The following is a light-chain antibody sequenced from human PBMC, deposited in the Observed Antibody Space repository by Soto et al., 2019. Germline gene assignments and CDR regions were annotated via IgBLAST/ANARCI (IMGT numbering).Light chain of an antibody. CDR3: QSYDTCLRVL. V-gene: IGLV1-40*01. CDR1: RSNIGSGFD. Sequence: QSVLTQPPSVSGAPGQSVIISCTGSRSNIGSGFDVHWYQQLPGTAPKLLIFGSNYRPSGVPDRFSGSKSGSSASLAITDLQPEDEADYFCQSYDTCLRVLFGGGTKLTVL. CDR2: GSN. J-gene: IGLJ2*01.